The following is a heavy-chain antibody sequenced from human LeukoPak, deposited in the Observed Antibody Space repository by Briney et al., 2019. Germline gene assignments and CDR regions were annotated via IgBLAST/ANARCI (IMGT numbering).Heavy chain of an antibody. V-gene: IGHV3-21*01. CDR3: ARAYDFWSGYPPDFDY. CDR1: GFTFSSYS. J-gene: IGHJ4*02. D-gene: IGHD3-3*01. CDR2: ISSSSSYI. Sequence: GGSLRLSCAASGFTFSSYSMNWVRQAPGKGLEWVSSISSSSSYIYYADSVKGRFTISRDNAKNSLYLQMNSLRAEDTAVYYCARAYDFWSGYPPDFDYWGQGTLVTVSS.